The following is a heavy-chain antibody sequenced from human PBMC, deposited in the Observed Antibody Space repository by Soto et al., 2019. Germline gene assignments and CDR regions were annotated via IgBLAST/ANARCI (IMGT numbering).Heavy chain of an antibody. V-gene: IGHV1-18*04. Sequence: QLQLVQSGAAVERPGASVRVSCKAYGYPFSKYGISWIRQAPGQGLEWMGWIKPDNGDTNYAQKFQGRVTMTTDTSSHTAYMELRSLRSDDTAVYYCATSYDSGFDPWGQGTLVSVSS. CDR3: ATSYDSGFDP. CDR2: IKPDNGDT. CDR1: GYPFSKYG. D-gene: IGHD5-12*01. J-gene: IGHJ5*02.